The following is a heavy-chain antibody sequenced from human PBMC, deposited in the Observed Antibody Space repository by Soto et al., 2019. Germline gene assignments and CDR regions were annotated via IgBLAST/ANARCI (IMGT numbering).Heavy chain of an antibody. CDR1: GFSLSTSGMR. D-gene: IGHD3-10*01. CDR2: IDWDDDK. V-gene: IGHV2-70*04. CDR3: ARTLSGTHFDY. J-gene: IGHJ4*02. Sequence: SGPTLVNPTQTLTLTCTFSGFSLSTSGMRVSWIRQPPGKALEWLARIDWDDDKFYSASLKTRLTISKDTSKNQVVLTMTNKDPVDTATYYGARTLSGTHFDYWGQGTLVTVSS.